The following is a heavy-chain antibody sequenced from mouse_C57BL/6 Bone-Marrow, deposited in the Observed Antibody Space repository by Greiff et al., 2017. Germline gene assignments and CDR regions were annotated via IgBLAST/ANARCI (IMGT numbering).Heavy chain of an antibody. CDR2: IWSGGST. CDR1: GFSLTSYG. D-gene: IGHD2-12*01. V-gene: IGHV2-2*01. Sequence: QVQLQQSGPGLVQPSQSLSITCTVSGFSLTSYGVHWVRQSPGKGLEWLGVIWSGGSTDYNAAFISRLSISKDNSKSQVFFKMNSLQADDTAIYYCARLRGDYAMDYWGQGTSVTVSS. CDR3: ARLRGDYAMDY. J-gene: IGHJ4*01.